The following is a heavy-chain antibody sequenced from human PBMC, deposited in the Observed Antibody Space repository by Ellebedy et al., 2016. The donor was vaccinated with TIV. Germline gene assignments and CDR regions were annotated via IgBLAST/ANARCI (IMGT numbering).Heavy chain of an antibody. CDR2: IYLNGRT. CDR1: GLSLSSPGMR. Sequence: LVKPTQTLKLTCTLSGLSLSSPGMRVSWIRQPPGKGLEWIGYIFQAGTTSRYIYLNGRTTYNPSLSSRVAISIERSTNHFSLSLNSVTAADTAIYYCARGKTYDFWSGYSTWFDPWGQGILVSVSS. V-gene: IGHV4-30-2*06. D-gene: IGHD3-3*01. CDR3: ARGKTYDFWSGYSTWFDP. J-gene: IGHJ5*02.